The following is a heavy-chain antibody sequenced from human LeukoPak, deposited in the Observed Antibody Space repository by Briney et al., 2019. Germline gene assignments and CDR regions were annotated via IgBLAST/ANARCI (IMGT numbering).Heavy chain of an antibody. Sequence: SETLSLTCTVSAGSISSYYWSWIRQPPGKGLEWIGYIYYSGSTNYNPSLKSRVSMSVDTSKNQFSLKLSSVTAADTAVYYCASGKTYYYYMDVWGKGTTVTVSS. V-gene: IGHV4-59*01. J-gene: IGHJ6*03. D-gene: IGHD1/OR15-1a*01. CDR1: AGSISSYY. CDR2: IYYSGST. CDR3: ASGKTYYYYMDV.